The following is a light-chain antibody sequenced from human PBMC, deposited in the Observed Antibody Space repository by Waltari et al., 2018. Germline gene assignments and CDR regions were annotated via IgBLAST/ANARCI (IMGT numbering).Light chain of an antibody. CDR3: QQYYTNSYT. Sequence: DIVMTQSTDSLPVSLGERATINCKSSQSVLYSSNNKNYLAWYQQKPGQPPKLLIYWASTRASAVPHRFSGSASVTDFTLTISSLQAENLAVYYCQQYYTNSYTFRQGTKLEIK. J-gene: IGKJ2*01. CDR1: QSVLYSSNNKNY. CDR2: WAS. V-gene: IGKV4-1*01.